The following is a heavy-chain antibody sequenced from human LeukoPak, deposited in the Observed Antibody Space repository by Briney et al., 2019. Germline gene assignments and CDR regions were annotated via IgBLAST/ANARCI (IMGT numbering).Heavy chain of an antibody. CDR1: GYTFTSYD. D-gene: IGHD2-15*01. Sequence: ASVKVSCKASGYTFTSYDFNWVRQATGQGLEWMGWMNPNSGTTGYAQKFQGRVTMPRNTSTSTAYMERSSRRSEYTAVYYCATAVVVAATRVDYWGQGTLVTVSS. V-gene: IGHV1-8*02. CDR3: ATAVVVAATRVDY. CDR2: MNPNSGTT. J-gene: IGHJ4*02.